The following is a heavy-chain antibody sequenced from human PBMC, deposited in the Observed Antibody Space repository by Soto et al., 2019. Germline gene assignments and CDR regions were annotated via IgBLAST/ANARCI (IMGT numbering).Heavy chain of an antibody. V-gene: IGHV4-39*01. CDR2: IYYSGST. CDR1: GASISSSSYS. D-gene: IGHD3-10*01. CDR3: ARHYARFGESYAYYFDY. Sequence: WEPLSLTGTVSGASISSSSYSWCWIRQPPGKGLEWIGSIYYSGSTYYNPSLKSRVTISVDTSKNQFSLKLSSVTAADTAVYYCARHYARFGESYAYYFDYWGQGTLVTVSS. J-gene: IGHJ4*02.